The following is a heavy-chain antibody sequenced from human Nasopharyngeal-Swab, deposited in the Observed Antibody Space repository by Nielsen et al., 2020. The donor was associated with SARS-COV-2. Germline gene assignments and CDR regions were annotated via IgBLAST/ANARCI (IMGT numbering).Heavy chain of an antibody. D-gene: IGHD4-11*01. CDR1: GVTFSTLW. J-gene: IGHJ4*02. CDR2: TNPDGNEN. CDR3: VRHGHYTFDY. V-gene: IGHV3-7*04. Sequence: GESLKISCPASGVTFSTLWLSWVRQAPGKGLEWVAGTNPDGNENYYVDSMGGRFTTSRDNAKNSLYLQMHSLRAEDTAVYYCVRHGHYTFDYWGQGTLVTVSS.